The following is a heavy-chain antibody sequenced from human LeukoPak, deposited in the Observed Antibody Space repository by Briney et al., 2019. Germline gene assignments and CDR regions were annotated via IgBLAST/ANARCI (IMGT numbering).Heavy chain of an antibody. CDR2: IYSGGST. CDR1: GFNVSSND. Sequence: GGSLRLSCAASGFNVSSNDMSWVRQAPGKGLEWVSVIYSGGSTYYADSVKGRFTISRDNSKNTLYLQMNSLRAEDTAVYYCARSRGVVTTWGMDVWGQGTTVTVSS. V-gene: IGHV3-53*01. CDR3: ARSRGVVTTWGMDV. D-gene: IGHD2-21*02. J-gene: IGHJ6*02.